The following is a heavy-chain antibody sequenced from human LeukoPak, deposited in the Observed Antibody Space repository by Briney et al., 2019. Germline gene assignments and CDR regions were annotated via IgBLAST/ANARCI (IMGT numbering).Heavy chain of an antibody. CDR1: GFTFTTYA. D-gene: IGHD2-21*01. V-gene: IGHV3-23*01. CDR2: ISGSGAST. CDR3: AKDCGGDCFSRKYFQH. Sequence: GGSLRLSCAASGFTFTTYAMTWVRQTPGKGLEWVSAISGSGASTYYADSVKGRFTISRDSSKNTVYLQMNSLRAEDTAVYYCAKDCGGDCFSRKYFQHWGLGTLVTVSS. J-gene: IGHJ1*01.